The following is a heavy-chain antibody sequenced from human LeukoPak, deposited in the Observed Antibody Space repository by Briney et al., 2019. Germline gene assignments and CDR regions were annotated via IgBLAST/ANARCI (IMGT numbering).Heavy chain of an antibody. D-gene: IGHD5-12*01. CDR1: GGSISGYN. Sequence: SETLSLICIVSGGSISGYNCNWVRQTAGKGLEWIGHVSSSAGATYNPSLTTRVTMSVDTSKNHCSLRLNYVTAADTAVYYCAGHRHGYSGYDDSWGQETLVTVSS. J-gene: IGHJ5*01. CDR3: AGHRHGYSGYDDS. V-gene: IGHV4-4*07. CDR2: VSSSAGA.